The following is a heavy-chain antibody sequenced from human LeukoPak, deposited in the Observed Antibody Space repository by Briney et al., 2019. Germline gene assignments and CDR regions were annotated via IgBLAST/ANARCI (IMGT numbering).Heavy chain of an antibody. CDR2: IYTSGST. Sequence: SETLSLTCTVSGGSISSSSYYWGWIRQPPGKGLEWIGYIYTSGSTNYNPSLKSRVTISVDTSKNQFSLKLSSVTAADTAVYYCARGRRYYDSSGRLRFDYWGRGTLVTVSS. D-gene: IGHD3-22*01. CDR3: ARGRRYYDSSGRLRFDY. J-gene: IGHJ4*02. V-gene: IGHV4-61*05. CDR1: GGSISSSSYY.